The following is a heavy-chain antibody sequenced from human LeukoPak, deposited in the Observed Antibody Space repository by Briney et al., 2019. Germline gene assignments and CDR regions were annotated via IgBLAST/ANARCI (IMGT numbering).Heavy chain of an antibody. V-gene: IGHV7-4-1*02. CDR3: ARAFQSLGGLSLPDY. J-gene: IGHJ4*02. Sequence: GASVKVSCKASGYTFTNYAINWVRQAPGQGLEWMGWIHPSTGNPTYAQGFTGRFVFSLDTSVSTTYLQISSLKAEDTAVYYCARAFQSLGGLSLPDYWGQGTLVTVPS. CDR2: IHPSTGNP. D-gene: IGHD3-16*02. CDR1: GYTFTNYA.